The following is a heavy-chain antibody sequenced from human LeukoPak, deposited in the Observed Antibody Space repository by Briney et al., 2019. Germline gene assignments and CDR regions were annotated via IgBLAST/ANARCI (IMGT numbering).Heavy chain of an antibody. J-gene: IGHJ5*02. Sequence: SETLSLTCAVYGGSFSGYYWSWIRQPPGKGLEWIGEINHSGSTNYNPSLKSRVTILVDTSKNQFSLKLSSVTAADTAVYYCARGPYYDFWSGLTDNWFDPWGQGTLVTVSS. CDR2: INHSGST. V-gene: IGHV4-34*01. D-gene: IGHD3-3*01. CDR1: GGSFSGYY. CDR3: ARGPYYDFWSGLTDNWFDP.